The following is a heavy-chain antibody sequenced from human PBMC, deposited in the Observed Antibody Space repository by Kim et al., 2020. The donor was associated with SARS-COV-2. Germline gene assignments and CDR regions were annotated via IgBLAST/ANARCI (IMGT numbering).Heavy chain of an antibody. J-gene: IGHJ4*02. CDR2: INIDGSTK. Sequence: GGSLRLSCAASGFSFSGHWMSWVRQTPGKGLEFVAHINIDGSTKNYVDSVKGRSFISRDNAQNSLDLQINSLRVEDTAVYFCLRDIGFRAFDYWGQGILV. CDR1: GFSFSGHW. CDR3: LRDIGFRAFDY. V-gene: IGHV3-7*01. D-gene: IGHD2-15*01.